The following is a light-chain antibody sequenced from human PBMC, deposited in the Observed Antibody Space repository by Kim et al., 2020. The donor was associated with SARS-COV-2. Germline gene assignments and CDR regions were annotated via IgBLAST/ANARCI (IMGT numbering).Light chain of an antibody. CDR1: QSISSS. CDR3: QQYAYWRA. V-gene: IGKV3-15*01. J-gene: IGKJ5*01. CDR2: GAS. Sequence: SLSPGERPTLSCRASQSISSSLAWYQQTPGQAPRVLIYGASASATGIPARFSGSGSGTEFTLTISNLQSEDFAVYYCQQYAYWRAFGQGTRLEIK.